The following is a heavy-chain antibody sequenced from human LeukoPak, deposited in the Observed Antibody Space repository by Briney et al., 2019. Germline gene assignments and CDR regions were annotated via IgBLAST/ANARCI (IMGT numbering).Heavy chain of an antibody. D-gene: IGHD6-6*01. CDR2: ISSSGSTT. V-gene: IGHV3-48*03. J-gene: IGHJ4*02. CDR3: ARVAARKRGTTYYFDY. Sequence: GGSLRLSCAASGFTFSSYEMNWVRQAPGKGLEWVSYISSSGSTTYYADSVKGRFTISRDNAKNSLYLQMNSLRAEDTAVYYCARVAARKRGTTYYFDYWGQGTLVTVSS. CDR1: GFTFSSYE.